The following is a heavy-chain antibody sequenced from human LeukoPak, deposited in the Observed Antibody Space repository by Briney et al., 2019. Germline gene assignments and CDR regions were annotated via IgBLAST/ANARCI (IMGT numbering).Heavy chain of an antibody. D-gene: IGHD3-16*01. J-gene: IGHJ4*02. CDR2: IKEDESAK. CDR1: GFIFTDHW. V-gene: IGHV3-7*01. CDR3: ARAVDVADY. Sequence: GGSLRLSCVASGFIFTDHWMSWVRRAPGKGLDWVANIKEDESAKFYADSVRGRFTISRDNAKNSVYLEMNNLRVEDTAVYYCARAVDVADYWGRGTLVTVSS.